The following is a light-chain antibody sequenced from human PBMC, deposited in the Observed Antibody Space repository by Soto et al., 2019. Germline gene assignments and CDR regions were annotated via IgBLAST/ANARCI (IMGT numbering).Light chain of an antibody. CDR1: SSDKF. Sequence: QSVLTQPASVSGSPGQSITISCTGTSSDKFVSWYQQHPGKAPKLIIYEVNKRPSGVSWRFSGSRSGNTASLTISGLQADDEADYYCCSFVSYASLWMFGGGTELTVL. V-gene: IGLV2-23*02. CDR2: EVN. J-gene: IGLJ3*02. CDR3: CSFVSYASLWM.